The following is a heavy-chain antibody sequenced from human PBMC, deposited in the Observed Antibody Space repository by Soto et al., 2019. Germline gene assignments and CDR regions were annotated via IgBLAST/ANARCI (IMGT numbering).Heavy chain of an antibody. CDR2: IIPIFGTA. Sequence: GASVKVSCKASGGTFSSYAISWVRQAPGQGLEWMGGIIPIFGTANYAQKFQGRVTITADESTSTAYMELSSLRSEDTAVYYCARVVYGYLSSVINYYYGMDVWGQGTTVTVSS. CDR3: ARVVYGYLSSVINYYYGMDV. CDR1: GGTFSSYA. J-gene: IGHJ6*02. D-gene: IGHD5-18*01. V-gene: IGHV1-69*13.